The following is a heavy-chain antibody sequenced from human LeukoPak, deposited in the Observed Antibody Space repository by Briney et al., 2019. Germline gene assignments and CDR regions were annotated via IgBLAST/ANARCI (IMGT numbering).Heavy chain of an antibody. Sequence: HAGGSLRLSCAASEFSVGSNYMTWVRQAPGKGLEWVSLIYSGGSTYYADSVKGRFTISRDNSKNTLYLQMNSLRAEDTAIYYCANKATLHCSHGVCVVIDYWGQGTLVTVSS. CDR3: ANKATLHCSHGVCVVIDY. D-gene: IGHD2-8*01. CDR2: IYSGGST. V-gene: IGHV3-66*01. J-gene: IGHJ4*02. CDR1: EFSVGSNY.